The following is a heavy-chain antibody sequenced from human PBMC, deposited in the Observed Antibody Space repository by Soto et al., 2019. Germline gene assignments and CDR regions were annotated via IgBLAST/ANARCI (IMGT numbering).Heavy chain of an antibody. CDR1: GFTFSGYG. CDR3: ARSIGGSSYYPPDY. V-gene: IGHV3-30*03. J-gene: IGHJ4*02. Sequence: QVQLLESGGGVVQPGGSLRLSCAASGFTFSGYGMHWVRQSPGEGLEWVAILANDGSYQYYAESVKGRFTISRDNSKNTLYLQMDSLRPEDTAVYYCARSIGGSSYYPPDYWGQGTLVTVSS. CDR2: LANDGSYQ. D-gene: IGHD2-15*01.